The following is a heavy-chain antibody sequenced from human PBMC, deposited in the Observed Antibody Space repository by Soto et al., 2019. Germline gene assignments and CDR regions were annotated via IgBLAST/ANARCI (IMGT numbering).Heavy chain of an antibody. CDR2: IYYSGST. CDR3: ARAPYCGGDCYSVYYGMDV. D-gene: IGHD2-21*02. Sequence: QVQLQESGPGLVKPSQTLSLTCTVSGGSISRGGYYWSWIRQHPGKGLEWIGYIYYSGSTYYNPSLKSRVTISVDTSKNQFSLKLSSVTAADTAVYYCARAPYCGGDCYSVYYGMDVWGQGTTVTVSS. CDR1: GGSISRGGYY. V-gene: IGHV4-31*03. J-gene: IGHJ6*02.